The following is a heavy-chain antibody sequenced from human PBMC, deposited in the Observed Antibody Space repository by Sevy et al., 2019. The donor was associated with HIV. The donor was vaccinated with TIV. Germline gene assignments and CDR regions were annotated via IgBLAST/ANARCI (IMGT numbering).Heavy chain of an antibody. D-gene: IGHD5-12*01. CDR3: AREGGYTDQGMDV. CDR2: ISSSSSNI. J-gene: IGHJ6*02. V-gene: IGHV3-48*01. CDR1: GFTFSTYD. Sequence: GGSLRLSCAASGFTFSTYDMNWVRQAPGKGVEWVSYISSSSSNIYYADSVTGRFTISRDNAKNSLFVQMHSLRAEDTAVYYCAREGGYTDQGMDVWGQGTTVTVSS.